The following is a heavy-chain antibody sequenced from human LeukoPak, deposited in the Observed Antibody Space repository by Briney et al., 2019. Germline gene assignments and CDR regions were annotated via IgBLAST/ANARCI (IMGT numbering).Heavy chain of an antibody. V-gene: IGHV4-59*02. CDR1: RGSVRSYY. CDR3: ARAGGSGSPGYFDF. CDR2: IFYSGDT. D-gene: IGHD3-10*01. Sequence: PSETLSLTCTVSRGSVRSYYWSRIRQPPGPGLEWIGYIFYSGDTNYNPSLKSRVTISVDTSQNQLFLRLSSLTAADTAVYYCARAGGSGSPGYFDFWGQGTLVTVSS. J-gene: IGHJ4*02.